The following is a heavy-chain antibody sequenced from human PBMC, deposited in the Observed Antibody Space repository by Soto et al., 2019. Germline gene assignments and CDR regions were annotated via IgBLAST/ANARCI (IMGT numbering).Heavy chain of an antibody. CDR2: IYYSGST. CDR3: ARMLSYGDLYYFDY. CDR1: GGSISSGGYY. V-gene: IGHV4-31*03. Sequence: SETLSLTCTVSGGSISSGGYYWSWIRQHPGKGLEWIGYIYYSGSTYYNPSLKSRVTISVDTSKNQFSLKLSSVTAADTAVYYCARMLSYGDLYYFDYWGQGTLVTVSS. J-gene: IGHJ4*02. D-gene: IGHD4-17*01.